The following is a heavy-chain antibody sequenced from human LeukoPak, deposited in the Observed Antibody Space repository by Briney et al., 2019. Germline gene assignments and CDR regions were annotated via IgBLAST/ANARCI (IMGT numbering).Heavy chain of an antibody. V-gene: IGHV1-24*01. J-gene: IGHJ4*02. CDR3: ATTSYRGYYFLFDY. D-gene: IGHD3-22*01. Sequence: GASVKVSCKVSGYTLTELSMHWVRPAPGKGLEWMGGFDPEDGETIYAQKFQGRVTMTEDTSTDTAYMELSSLRSEDTAVYYCATTSYRGYYFLFDYWGQGTLVTVSS. CDR1: GYTLTELS. CDR2: FDPEDGET.